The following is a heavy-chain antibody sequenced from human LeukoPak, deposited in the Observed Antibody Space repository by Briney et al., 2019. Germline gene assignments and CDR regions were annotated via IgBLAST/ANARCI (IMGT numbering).Heavy chain of an antibody. CDR3: ARGPITPYYYDSSGYYWGGPFDY. CDR2: IYHSGNT. Sequence: SETLSLTCAVSGGSISSDNWWSWVRQPPGRGLEWIGEIYHSGNTNYNPSLKSRVTISVDKSKNQFSLGLSSVTAADTAVYYCARGPITPYYYDSSGYYWGGPFDYWGQGTLVTVSS. V-gene: IGHV4-4*02. J-gene: IGHJ4*02. CDR1: GGSISSDNW. D-gene: IGHD3-22*01.